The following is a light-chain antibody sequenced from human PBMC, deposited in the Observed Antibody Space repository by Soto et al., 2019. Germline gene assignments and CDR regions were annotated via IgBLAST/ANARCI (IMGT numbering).Light chain of an antibody. CDR2: DAA. Sequence: EIVLTQSPATRALSPRERATLSCRASQSVSGYLAGYQQKPGQAPRLLIDDAANRATGITARFSGSGSGTDFTLTISSLEPEDLAVYYCQQRSNWPLTFGGGTKVEIK. CDR1: QSVSGY. CDR3: QQRSNWPLT. V-gene: IGKV3-11*01. J-gene: IGKJ4*01.